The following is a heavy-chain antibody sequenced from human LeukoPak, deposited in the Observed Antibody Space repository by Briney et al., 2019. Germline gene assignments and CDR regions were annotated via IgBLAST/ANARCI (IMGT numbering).Heavy chain of an antibody. J-gene: IGHJ3*02. Sequence: WIGYIYYSGSTNYNPSLKSRVTISVDTSKNQFSLKLSSVTAADTAVYYCARFYIAVDAFDIWGQGTMVTVSS. D-gene: IGHD6-19*01. CDR3: ARFYIAVDAFDI. CDR2: IYYSGST. V-gene: IGHV4-59*08.